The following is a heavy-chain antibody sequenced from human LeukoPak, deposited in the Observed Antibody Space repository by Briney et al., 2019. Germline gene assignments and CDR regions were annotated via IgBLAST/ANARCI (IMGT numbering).Heavy chain of an antibody. CDR3: ARAYYSSSWYRGGFDY. CDR2: IIPILGIA. CDR1: GGTFSSYA. D-gene: IGHD6-13*01. J-gene: IGHJ4*02. Sequence: ASVKVSCKASGGTFSSYAISWVRQAPGQGLEWMGRIIPILGIANYAQKFQGRVTITADKSTSTAYMELSSLRSEDTAVYYCARAYYSSSWYRGGFDYWGQGTLVTVSS. V-gene: IGHV1-69*04.